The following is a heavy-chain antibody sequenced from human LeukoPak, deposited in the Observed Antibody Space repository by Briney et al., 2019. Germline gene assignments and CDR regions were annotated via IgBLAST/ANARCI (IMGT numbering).Heavy chain of an antibody. CDR3: ARVSPDTYFDY. V-gene: IGHV4-59*01. Sequence: PSETLSLTCTVSGGSISSYHWNWIRQPPGKGLEWIGYIYYSGSTNYNPSLKSRVTISVDTSKNQFSLKLSSVTAADTAVYYCARVSPDTYFDYWGQGTLVTVSS. CDR1: GGSISSYH. CDR2: IYYSGST. J-gene: IGHJ4*02.